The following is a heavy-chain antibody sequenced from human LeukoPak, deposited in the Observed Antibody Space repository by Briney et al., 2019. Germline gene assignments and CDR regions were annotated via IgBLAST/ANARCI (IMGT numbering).Heavy chain of an antibody. V-gene: IGHV3-48*03. CDR3: AGSSCRYSGSYGGGDY. CDR1: GFTFSSYE. D-gene: IGHD1-26*01. CDR2: ISSSGSTI. Sequence: PGGSLRLSCAASGFTFSSYEMNWVRQAPGKGLEWVPYISSSGSTIYYADSVKGRFTISRDNAKNSLYMQMNSLRAEGTAVYYCAGSSCRYSGSYGGGDYWGQGTLVTASS. J-gene: IGHJ4*02.